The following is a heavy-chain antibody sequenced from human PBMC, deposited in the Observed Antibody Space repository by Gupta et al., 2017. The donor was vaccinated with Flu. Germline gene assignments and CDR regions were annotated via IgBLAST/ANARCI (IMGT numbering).Heavy chain of an antibody. J-gene: IGHJ1*01. CDR3: ARPQLLHTSIFDR. D-gene: IGHD1-1*01. CDR1: GGSITSSSYY. CDR2: IYYNGNA. V-gene: IGHV4-39*01. Sequence: SGGSITSSSYYWGWIRQPPGKGLEWVGNIYYNGNAYYNPSLKSRVTISIDTSNNQISLKMNSVTAADTAVYYCARPQLLHTSIFDRGGQGTLVTGSS.